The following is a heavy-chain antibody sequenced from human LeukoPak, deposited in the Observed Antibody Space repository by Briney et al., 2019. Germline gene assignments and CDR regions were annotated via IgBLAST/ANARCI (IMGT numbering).Heavy chain of an antibody. CDR2: IYTSGST. CDR3: ARDEDTIFGVASDAFGI. J-gene: IGHJ3*02. D-gene: IGHD3-3*01. Sequence: SETLSLTCTVSGGSISSYYWSWIRQPAGKGLEWIGRIYTSGSTNYNPSLKSRVTMSVDTSKNQFSLKLSSVTAADTAVYYCARDEDTIFGVASDAFGIWGQGTMVTVSS. V-gene: IGHV4-4*07. CDR1: GGSISSYY.